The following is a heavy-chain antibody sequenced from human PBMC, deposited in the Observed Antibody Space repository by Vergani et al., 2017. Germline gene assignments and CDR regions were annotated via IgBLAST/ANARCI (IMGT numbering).Heavy chain of an antibody. J-gene: IGHJ4*02. CDR1: GASISSGDSY. V-gene: IGHV4-30-4*08. D-gene: IGHD5/OR15-5a*01. CDR3: AREDLRFSRTLDS. Sequence: QVQLQESGPGVVKPSQTLSLTCSVSGASISSGDSYWSWIRQTPGKGLEWIGYIAHTGASYYNPSLRSPLSISLDTSRNQFSLKLTSVTAEDTAVYFCAREDLRFSRTLDSWGQGTQVTVSS. CDR2: IAHTGAS.